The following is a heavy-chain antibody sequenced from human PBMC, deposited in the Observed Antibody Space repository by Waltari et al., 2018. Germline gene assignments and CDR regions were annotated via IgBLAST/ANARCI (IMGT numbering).Heavy chain of an antibody. J-gene: IGHJ3*02. CDR3: ARGGLYGQQLLESAFEI. CDR1: GGSFRNNA. D-gene: IGHD6-13*01. CDR2: IIPMFETA. Sequence: QVQLVRSGAAVKKPGSAVKVSCKADGGSFRNNALTRVRQAPGQGLEWMGGIIPMFETANYAQKFQERVTITTDGSMTTAYMELSSLTSEDTAVYYCARGGLYGQQLLESAFEIWGQGTKVTVAS. V-gene: IGHV1-69*05.